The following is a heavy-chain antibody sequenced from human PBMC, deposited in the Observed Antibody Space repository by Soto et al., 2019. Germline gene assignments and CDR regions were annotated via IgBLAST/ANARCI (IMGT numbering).Heavy chain of an antibody. CDR3: ARDGGGYNLNYDFDY. D-gene: IGHD1-7*01. Sequence: GGSLRLSCAASAFTFSSYAMHWVRQAPGKGLEWVAAIWFSGSDTNYADSVKGRFTISRDNSKNTLYLQMNSLRAEDTAVYYCARDGGGYNLNYDFDYWGLGTLVTVSS. CDR1: AFTFSSYA. CDR2: IWFSGSDT. V-gene: IGHV3-33*01. J-gene: IGHJ4*02.